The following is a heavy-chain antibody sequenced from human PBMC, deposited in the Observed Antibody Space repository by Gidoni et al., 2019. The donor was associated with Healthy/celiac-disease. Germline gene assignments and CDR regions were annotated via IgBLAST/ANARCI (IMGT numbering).Heavy chain of an antibody. CDR2: ISGSGGST. D-gene: IGHD2-2*01. CDR3: ANLPAASKTLGWFDP. Sequence: EVQLLESGGGLVQPGGSLRLSCAASGFTFSSYAMSWVRQAPGKGLEWVSTISGSGGSTYYADSVKGRFTISRDNSKNTLYLQMNSLRAEDTAVYYCANLPAASKTLGWFDPWGQGTLVTVSS. V-gene: IGHV3-23*01. CDR1: GFTFSSYA. J-gene: IGHJ5*02.